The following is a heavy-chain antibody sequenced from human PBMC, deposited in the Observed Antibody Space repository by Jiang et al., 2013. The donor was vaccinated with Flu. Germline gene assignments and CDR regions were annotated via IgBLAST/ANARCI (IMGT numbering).Heavy chain of an antibody. CDR1: GGSITTYY. J-gene: IGHJ4*02. CDR2: FYYNGNT. CDR3: ARGTIIPSFDY. V-gene: IGHV4-59*01. D-gene: IGHD1/OR15-1a*01. Sequence: GLVKPSETLSLTCAVSGGSITTYYWSWIRQPPGKGLEWIGYFYYNGNTDYSPSLKSRVTISVDTSKNQFSLNLNSVTAADTAVYFCARGTIIPSFDYWGQGTLVTVSS.